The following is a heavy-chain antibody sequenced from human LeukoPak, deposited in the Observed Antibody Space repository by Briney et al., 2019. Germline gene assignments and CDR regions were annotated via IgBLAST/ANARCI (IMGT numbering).Heavy chain of an antibody. J-gene: IGHJ3*02. V-gene: IGHV3-7*01. Sequence: GGSLRLSCAASGFTFSSYGMHWVRQAPGKGLEWVAIIKHDGSETYYMDPVKGRFSISRDNAKNSLHLQMNSLRAEDTAAYYCARDRAALDIWGQGTMVTVSS. CDR1: GFTFSSYG. CDR3: ARDRAALDI. CDR2: IKHDGSET.